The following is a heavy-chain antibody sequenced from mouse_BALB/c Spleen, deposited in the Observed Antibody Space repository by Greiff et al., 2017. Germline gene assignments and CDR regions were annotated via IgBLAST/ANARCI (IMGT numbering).Heavy chain of an antibody. CDR1: GFSLTSYG. D-gene: IGHD2-1*01. CDR3: ARNGKGYYAMDY. CDR2: IWSGGST. V-gene: IGHV2-2*02. Sequence: VQLQQSGPGLVQPSQSLSITCTVSGFSLTSYGVHWVRQSPRKGLEWLGVIWSGGSTDYNAAFISRLSISKDNSKSQVFFKMNSLQANDTAIYYCARNGKGYYAMDYWGQGTSVTVSS. J-gene: IGHJ4*01.